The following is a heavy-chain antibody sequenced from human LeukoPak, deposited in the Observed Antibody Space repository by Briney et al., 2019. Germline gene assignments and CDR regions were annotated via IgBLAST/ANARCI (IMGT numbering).Heavy chain of an antibody. CDR1: GGSFSGYY. CDR2: INHSGST. J-gene: IGHJ4*02. Sequence: SSETLSLTCAVSGGSFSGYYWSWIRQPPGKGLEWIWEINHSGSTNYNPSLKSRVTISVDTSKNQFSLKLSSVTAADTAVYYCARAAGPLAAPDFWGQGTPVTVSS. V-gene: IGHV4-34*01. CDR3: ARAAGPLAAPDF. D-gene: IGHD6-13*01.